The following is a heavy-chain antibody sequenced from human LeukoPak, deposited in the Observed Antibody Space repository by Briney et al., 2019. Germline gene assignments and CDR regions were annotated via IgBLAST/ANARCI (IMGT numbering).Heavy chain of an antibody. CDR3: AGRGYTAMVYGDRDFDY. D-gene: IGHD5-18*01. Sequence: SQTLSLTCTVSGGSISSGGYYWSWLRQHPGKGLEWIGYIYYSGSTYYNPSLKSRATISVDTSKNQFSLKLSSVTAADAAVYYCAGRGYTAMVYGDRDFDYWGQGTLVTVSS. J-gene: IGHJ4*02. CDR1: GGSISSGGYY. CDR2: IYYSGST. V-gene: IGHV4-31*03.